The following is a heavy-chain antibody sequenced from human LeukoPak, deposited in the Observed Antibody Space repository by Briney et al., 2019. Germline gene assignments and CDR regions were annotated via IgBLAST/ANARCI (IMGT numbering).Heavy chain of an antibody. J-gene: IGHJ4*02. Sequence: AGGSLRLSCAASGFTFSSYAMSWVRQAPGRGLEWVSAISGSGGSTYYADSVKGRFTISRDNSKNTLYLQMNSLRAEGTAVYYCAKEDRDDFWSGSYYFDYWGQGTLVTVSS. CDR2: ISGSGGST. D-gene: IGHD3-3*01. V-gene: IGHV3-23*01. CDR1: GFTFSSYA. CDR3: AKEDRDDFWSGSYYFDY.